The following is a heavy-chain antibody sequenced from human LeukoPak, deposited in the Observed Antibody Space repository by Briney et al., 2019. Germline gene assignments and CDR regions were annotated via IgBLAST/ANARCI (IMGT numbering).Heavy chain of an antibody. Sequence: SETLSLTCTVSGDSISTYYWSWIRQPPGKGLEWIGYIYYTGSTSYNPSLKSRVAISVDTSKNQFSLKLSSVTAADTAVYYCARSYGGNPDYWGQGTLVTVSS. CDR1: GDSISTYY. D-gene: IGHD4-23*01. CDR3: ARSYGGNPDY. V-gene: IGHV4-59*08. J-gene: IGHJ4*02. CDR2: IYYTGST.